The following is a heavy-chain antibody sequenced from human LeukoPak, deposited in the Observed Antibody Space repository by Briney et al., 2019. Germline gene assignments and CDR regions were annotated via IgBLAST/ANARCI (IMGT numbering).Heavy chain of an antibody. CDR2: IYSGGST. Sequence: GSLILSFAASGFTFSSNYMSWVRQAPGKGVGWVSVIYSGGSTYYADSVKGRFTISRDNSTHPLYLQMTSLRAEHTAVYYCARGANTYYYGSGSYSPPSPFDYWGQGTLVTVSS. CDR1: GFTFSSNY. V-gene: IGHV3-53*01. CDR3: ARGANTYYYGSGSYSPPSPFDY. D-gene: IGHD3-10*01. J-gene: IGHJ4*02.